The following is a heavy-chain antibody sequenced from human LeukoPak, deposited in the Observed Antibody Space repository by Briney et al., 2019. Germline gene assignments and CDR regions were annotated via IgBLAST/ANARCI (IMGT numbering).Heavy chain of an antibody. J-gene: IGHJ4*02. V-gene: IGHV3-53*01. CDR2: IYSDART. Sequence: PGGSLRLSCAASGFTVSSNYMGWVRHAPGKGLEWVSNIYSDARTYYTASVNGRFTITRDNSKTTLYLQMNSLRAEDTAVYYCASTSIIRGHDHDQFYWGQGTLVSVSS. CDR3: ASTSIIRGHDHDQFY. D-gene: IGHD3-10*01. CDR1: GFTVSSNY.